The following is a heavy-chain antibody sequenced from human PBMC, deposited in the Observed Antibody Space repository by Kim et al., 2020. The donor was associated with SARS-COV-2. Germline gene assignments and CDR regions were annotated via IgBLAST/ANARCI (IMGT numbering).Heavy chain of an antibody. V-gene: IGHV4-39*01. D-gene: IGHD3-16*01. CDR2: IYYSGST. Sequence: SETLSLTCTVSGGSISSSSYYWGWIRQPPGKGLEWIGSIYYSGSTYYNPSLKSRVTISVDTSKNQFSLKLSSVTAADTAVYYCARHMGVSARITPYYYYYGMDVWGQGTTVTVSS. CDR1: GGSISSSSYY. J-gene: IGHJ6*02. CDR3: ARHMGVSARITPYYYYYGMDV.